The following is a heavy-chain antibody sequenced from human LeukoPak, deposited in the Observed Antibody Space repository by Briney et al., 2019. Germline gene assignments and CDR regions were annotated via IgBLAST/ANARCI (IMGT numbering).Heavy chain of an antibody. CDR3: AKQLGYCSDGSCYFPY. CDR2: ISNNGGYT. D-gene: IGHD2-15*01. Sequence: GGSLRLSCAASGFTFSSSAMSWVRQAPGKGLEWVSAISNNGGYTYYADSVQGRFTVSRDNSKSTLCLQMNSLRAEDTAEYYCAKQLGYCSDGSCYFPYWGQGTLVTVSS. CDR1: GFTFSSSA. V-gene: IGHV3-23*01. J-gene: IGHJ4*02.